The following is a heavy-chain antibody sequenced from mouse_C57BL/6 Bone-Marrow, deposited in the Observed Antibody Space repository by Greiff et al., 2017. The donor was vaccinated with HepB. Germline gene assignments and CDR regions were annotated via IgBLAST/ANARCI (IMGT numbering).Heavy chain of an antibody. Sequence: EVMLVESGGDLVKPGGSLKLSCAASGFTFSSYGMSWVRQTPDKRLEWVATISSGGSYTYYPDSVKGRFTISRDNAKTTLYLQMSSLKSEDTAMYYCARHRLGAWFAYWGQGTLVTVSA. CDR2: ISSGGSYT. D-gene: IGHD4-1*01. CDR3: ARHRLGAWFAY. V-gene: IGHV5-6*02. J-gene: IGHJ3*01. CDR1: GFTFSSYG.